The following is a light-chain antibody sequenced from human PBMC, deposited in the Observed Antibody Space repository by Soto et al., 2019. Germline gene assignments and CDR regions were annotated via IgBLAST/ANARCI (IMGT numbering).Light chain of an antibody. CDR1: QSVISAY. CDR3: HQYGSSPPYT. Sequence: EIVLTQSPGTLSLSPGERATLSCRASQSVISAYLAWYQQKPGQAPRLLIYGTSSRPTGIPDRFNGSGSGTDFTLTISRLEPEDFAVYYCHQYGSSPPYTFGQGTKLEIK. CDR2: GTS. V-gene: IGKV3-20*01. J-gene: IGKJ2*01.